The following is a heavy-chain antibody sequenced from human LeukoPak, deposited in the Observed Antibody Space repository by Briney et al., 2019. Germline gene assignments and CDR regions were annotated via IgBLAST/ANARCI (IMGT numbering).Heavy chain of an antibody. CDR2: IYTSGST. CDR3: ARDHYYENSDGSWFDP. Sequence: NSSETLSLTCTVSGDSISSGNYYWSWIRQPAGKGLELIGRIYTSGSTNYNPSLKSRVTISVDTSKNQFSLRLNSVTATDTAVYYCARDHYYENSDGSWFDPWGQGTLVTVSS. J-gene: IGHJ5*02. CDR1: GDSISSGNYY. D-gene: IGHD3-22*01. V-gene: IGHV4-61*02.